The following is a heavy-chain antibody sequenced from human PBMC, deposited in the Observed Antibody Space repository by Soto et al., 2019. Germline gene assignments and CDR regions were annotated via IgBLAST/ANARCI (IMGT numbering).Heavy chain of an antibody. CDR1: GLTFRSYW. J-gene: IGHJ4*02. CDR3: VRDMKLWRLDS. Sequence: EVQLVESGGGLVQPGESLRLSCAASGLTFRSYWMHWVRQAPGKGLVWVSRINTDGSVAMYVDSVKGRFTISRDNAKNTLYLHMNSLRAEDTAVYYCVRDMKLWRLDSWGQGTRVTVSS. CDR2: INTDGSVA. V-gene: IGHV3-74*03. D-gene: IGHD2-21*01.